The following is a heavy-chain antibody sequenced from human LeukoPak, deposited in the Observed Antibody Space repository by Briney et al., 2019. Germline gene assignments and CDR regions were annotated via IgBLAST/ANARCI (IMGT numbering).Heavy chain of an antibody. CDR3: ARVARTGIGELLRPLDK. Sequence: PGGSLRLSCTVSGFNFNNYAMHWVRQAPGKGLEWVTIMSYDGTNRYYADSVKGRFTVSRDNSKNTLYLQMNSLTTDDTAVYYYARVARTGIGELLRPLDKWGQGTLVSVSS. J-gene: IGHJ4*02. V-gene: IGHV3-30*04. CDR1: GFNFNNYA. D-gene: IGHD3-10*01. CDR2: MSYDGTNR.